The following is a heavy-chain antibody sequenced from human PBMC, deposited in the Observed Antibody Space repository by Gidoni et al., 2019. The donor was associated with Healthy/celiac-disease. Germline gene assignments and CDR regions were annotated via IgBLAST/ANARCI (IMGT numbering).Heavy chain of an antibody. V-gene: IGHV3-43D*04. CDR2: ISWDGGST. Sequence: EVQLVESGGVVVQPGGSLRLSCAASGFTFDDYAMPWVRQAPGKGLEWVSLISWDGGSTYYADSVKGRFTISRDNSKNSLYLQMNSLRAEDTALYYCAKDIRRYFSYYMDVWGKGTTVTVSS. CDR1: GFTFDDYA. D-gene: IGHD3-9*01. CDR3: AKDIRRYFSYYMDV. J-gene: IGHJ6*03.